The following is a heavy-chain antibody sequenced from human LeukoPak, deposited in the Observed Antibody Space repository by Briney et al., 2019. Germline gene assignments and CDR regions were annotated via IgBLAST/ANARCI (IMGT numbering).Heavy chain of an antibody. V-gene: IGHV1-69*01. Sequence: ASVTVSCKASGGTFSSYAISWVRQAPGQGLEWMGGIIPIFGTANYAQKFQGRVTITADESTSTAYMELSSLRSEDTAVYYCARVDIVVVVAATGMRYYYYGMDVWGQGTTVTVSS. D-gene: IGHD2-15*01. CDR2: IIPIFGTA. CDR3: ARVDIVVVVAATGMRYYYYGMDV. J-gene: IGHJ6*02. CDR1: GGTFSSYA.